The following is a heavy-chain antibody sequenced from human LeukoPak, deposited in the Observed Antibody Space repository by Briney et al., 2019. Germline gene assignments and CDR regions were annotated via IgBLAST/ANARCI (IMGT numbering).Heavy chain of an antibody. Sequence: PPETLSLTCTVSGGSISSNSYYWGWIRQPPGKGLEWIGNIYYNGGTYNNPSLKSRVTISVDTSKNQFSLKLNSVTATDTAVYYCAREVAGTPWIDYWGQGTLVTVSS. D-gene: IGHD6-19*01. CDR3: AREVAGTPWIDY. CDR1: GGSISSNSYY. J-gene: IGHJ4*02. V-gene: IGHV4-39*02. CDR2: IYYNGGT.